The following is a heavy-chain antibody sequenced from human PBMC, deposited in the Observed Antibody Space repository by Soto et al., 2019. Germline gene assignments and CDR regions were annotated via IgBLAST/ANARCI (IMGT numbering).Heavy chain of an antibody. Sequence: SETLSLTCAVYGGSFSGYYWSWIRQPPGKGLEWIGEINHSGSTNYNPSLKSRVTISVDTSKNQFSLKLSSVTAADTAVYYCARQATGLWFGGWSSNWFDPWGQGTLVTVSS. CDR1: GGSFSGYY. J-gene: IGHJ5*02. V-gene: IGHV4-34*01. CDR3: ARQATGLWFGGWSSNWFDP. D-gene: IGHD3-10*01. CDR2: INHSGST.